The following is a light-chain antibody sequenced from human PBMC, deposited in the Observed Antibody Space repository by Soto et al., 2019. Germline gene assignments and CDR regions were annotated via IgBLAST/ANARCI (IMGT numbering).Light chain of an antibody. CDR2: GAS. V-gene: IGKV3-20*01. CDR3: QQYGGSALLT. J-gene: IGKJ4*01. CDR1: QSVSSSY. Sequence: ESVLTQSPGTLSLSPGERATLSCRTSQSVSSSYLARYQQRIGQAPRLLIYGASIRVTGIPDRFSGSGSGKDFTLTISRLEPEDFAVSYCQQYGGSALLTFGGGNRIDIK.